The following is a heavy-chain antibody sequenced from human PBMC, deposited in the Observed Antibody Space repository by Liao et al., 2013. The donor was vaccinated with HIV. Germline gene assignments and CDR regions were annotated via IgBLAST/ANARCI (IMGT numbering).Heavy chain of an antibody. V-gene: IGHV4-4*07. CDR1: GGSINGDY. Sequence: QVHLQESGPGLVEPSETLSLNCSVSGGSINGDYWSWIRQPAGKGLDWIGRIYTIGIGSTSYNPSLKSRVTMSFDTSKKQLSLELTSVTAADTAIYFCARVTPMFGVVRNGAFDVWGQGLMVTVSS. CDR2: IYTIGIGST. D-gene: IGHD3-3*01. CDR3: ARVTPMFGVVRNGAFDV. J-gene: IGHJ3*01.